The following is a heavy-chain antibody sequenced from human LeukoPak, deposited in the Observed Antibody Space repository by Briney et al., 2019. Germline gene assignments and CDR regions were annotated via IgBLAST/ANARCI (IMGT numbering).Heavy chain of an antibody. CDR1: GYTFSSHD. CDR2: MNPNSGNT. J-gene: IGHJ4*02. Sequence: ASVKVSCKASGYTFSSHDINWVRQVPGHGLEWLGWMNPNSGNTGYAQKFQGRVTITADESTSTAYMELSSLRSEDTAVYYCARSYHLAAASDYWGQGTLVTVSS. CDR3: ARSYHLAAASDY. V-gene: IGHV1-8*01. D-gene: IGHD6-13*01.